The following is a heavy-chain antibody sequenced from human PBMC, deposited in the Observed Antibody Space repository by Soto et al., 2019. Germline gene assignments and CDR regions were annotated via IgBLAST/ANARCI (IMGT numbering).Heavy chain of an antibody. Sequence: QITLKESGPTLVKPTQTLTLTCTFSGFSLSTSGVGVGWIRQPPGKALEWLALIYWDDDKRYSPSLKSRLTLTKNTSKNQVVLTITNMDPVDTATYYCAHSIRYFDWLHRYFDYWGQGTLVTVSS. CDR3: AHSIRYFDWLHRYFDY. J-gene: IGHJ4*02. D-gene: IGHD3-9*01. CDR2: IYWDDDK. CDR1: GFSLSTSGVG. V-gene: IGHV2-5*02.